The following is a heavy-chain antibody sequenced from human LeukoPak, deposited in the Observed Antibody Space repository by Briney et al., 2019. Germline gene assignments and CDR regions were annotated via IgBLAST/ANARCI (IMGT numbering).Heavy chain of an antibody. CDR3: ANQPERYCSGGSCLPSTG. Sequence: GALKLPFDSSGFNLSDYAMHWVRRGPREGLGGVSRISAGGHNTYYADSVKGRFTISRDNSKNTLFVQMNSLSSDDTAVYYCANQPERYCSGGSCLPSTGWGQGTLVTVSS. CDR1: GFNLSDYA. V-gene: IGHV3-23*01. D-gene: IGHD2-15*01. J-gene: IGHJ4*02. CDR2: ISAGGHNT.